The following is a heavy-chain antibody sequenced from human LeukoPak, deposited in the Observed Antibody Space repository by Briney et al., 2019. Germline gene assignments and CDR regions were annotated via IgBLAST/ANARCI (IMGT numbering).Heavy chain of an antibody. CDR2: ISGDGGRT. V-gene: IGHV3-43*02. J-gene: IGHJ3*02. CDR3: AKDLASLYDAFDI. Sequence: PGGSLRLSCAASGFTFDDYAMDWVRQAPGKGLEWVSLISGDGGRTFYTDSVKGRFTISRDNSKNSLYLQMNSLRTEDTALYYCAKDLASLYDAFDIWGQGTTVAVSS. CDR1: GFTFDDYA.